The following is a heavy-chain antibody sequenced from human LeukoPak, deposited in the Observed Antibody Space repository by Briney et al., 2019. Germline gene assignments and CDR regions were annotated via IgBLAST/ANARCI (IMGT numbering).Heavy chain of an antibody. J-gene: IGHJ4*02. Sequence: GGSRRLACPVSGFTFSSYSMNWVRQAPGKGREWASLISSSSSYIYYADSVKGRFTISRDNAKNSLYLQMNSLRAEDTAVYYCASQTPRRLPIAVADYFDYWGQGTLVTVSS. CDR1: GFTFSSYS. V-gene: IGHV3-21*01. CDR2: ISSSSSYI. D-gene: IGHD6-19*01. CDR3: ASQTPRRLPIAVADYFDY.